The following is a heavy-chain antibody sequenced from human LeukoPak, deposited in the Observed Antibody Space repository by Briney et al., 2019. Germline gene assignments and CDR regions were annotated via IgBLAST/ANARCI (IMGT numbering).Heavy chain of an antibody. J-gene: IGHJ4*02. V-gene: IGHV4-38-2*02. CDR2: IYHSGST. CDR3: AREGGGRYYYGSGSYDY. Sequence: SETLSLTCTVSGYSISSGYYWGWIRQPPGKGLEWIGSIYHSGSTYYNPSLKSRVTISVDTSKNQFSLKLSSVTAADTAVYYCAREGGGRYYYGSGSYDYWGQGTLVTVSS. D-gene: IGHD3-10*01. CDR1: GYSISSGYY.